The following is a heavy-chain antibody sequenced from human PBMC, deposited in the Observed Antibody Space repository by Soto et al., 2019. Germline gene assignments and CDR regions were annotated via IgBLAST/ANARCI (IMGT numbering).Heavy chain of an antibody. CDR2: INEDATYR. Sequence: RRSMRLSWTGSGFTLSSDWLHSIRQAPGRGLVCVSRINEDATYRNCADFVDGRFTISRDNAKSEVYLQLNRLRGDDTAIYYCARGGMGPYDYWGQGALVTVSS. CDR1: GFTLSSDW. D-gene: IGHD2-8*01. V-gene: IGHV3-74*01. J-gene: IGHJ4*02. CDR3: ARGGMGPYDY.